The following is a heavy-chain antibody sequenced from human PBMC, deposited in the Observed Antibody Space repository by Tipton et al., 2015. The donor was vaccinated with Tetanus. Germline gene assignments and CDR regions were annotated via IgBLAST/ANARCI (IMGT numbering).Heavy chain of an antibody. D-gene: IGHD7-27*01. CDR2: IYPGDSDT. J-gene: IGHJ2*01. CDR1: GHNSRSYW. CDR3: ARRLGPYTGDQIWHFDL. V-gene: IGHV5-51*01. Sequence: VQLVQSGAEVKKPGESLKISCKVSGHNSRSYWISWVRQMPGKGLEWMGIIYPGDSDTRYSPSFQGQVTISADKSISTAYLQWSSLQASDTAMYYCARRLGPYTGDQIWHFDLWGRGTLVIVSS.